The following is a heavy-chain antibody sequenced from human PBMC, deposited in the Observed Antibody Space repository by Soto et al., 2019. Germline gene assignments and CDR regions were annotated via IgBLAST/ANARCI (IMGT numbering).Heavy chain of an antibody. D-gene: IGHD1-1*01. J-gene: IGHJ5*02. V-gene: IGHV4-39*01. CDR2: IYYSGST. Sequence: QLQLQESGPGLVKPSETLSLTCTVSGGSISSSSYYWGWIRQPPGKGLEWIGSIYYSGSTYYNPSLKSRVTISVDTSKNQFSLKLSSVTAADTAVYYCARILKDHWNGWFDPWGQGTLVTVSS. CDR3: ARILKDHWNGWFDP. CDR1: GGSISSSSYY.